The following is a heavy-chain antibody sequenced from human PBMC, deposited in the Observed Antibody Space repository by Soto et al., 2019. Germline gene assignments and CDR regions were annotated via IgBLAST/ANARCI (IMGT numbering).Heavy chain of an antibody. D-gene: IGHD2-2*01. CDR2: ISSSSSTI. J-gene: IGHJ2*01. CDR1: GFTFSSYS. CDR3: ASQAAAMPYWYSDL. Sequence: LRLSCAASGFTFSSYSMNWVRQAPGKGLEWVSYISSSSSTIYYADSVKGRFTISRDNAKNSLYLQMNSLRDEDTAVYYCASQAAAMPYWYSDLWGRGTLVTVSS. V-gene: IGHV3-48*02.